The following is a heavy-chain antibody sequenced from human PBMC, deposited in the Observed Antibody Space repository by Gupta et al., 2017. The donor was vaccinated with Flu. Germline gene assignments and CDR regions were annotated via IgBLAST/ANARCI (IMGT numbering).Heavy chain of an antibody. CDR2: ISPYQGNT. Sequence: VSCKTSGYTFTSYGISWVRQAPGQGLEWMGWISPYQGNTYYAQKLQGRVTMTTDASTSTAYMELRSLKSDDTAVYYCATQSGCDYWGQGTLVTVSS. CDR1: GYTFTSYG. CDR3: ATQSGCDY. V-gene: IGHV1-18*04. D-gene: IGHD5-12*01. J-gene: IGHJ4*02.